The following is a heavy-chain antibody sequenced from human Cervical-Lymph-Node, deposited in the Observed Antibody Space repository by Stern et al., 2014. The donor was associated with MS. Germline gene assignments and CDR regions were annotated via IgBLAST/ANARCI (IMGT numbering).Heavy chain of an antibody. V-gene: IGHV1-3*01. CDR2: INGGNCNT. D-gene: IGHD5-18*01. J-gene: IGHJ4*02. Sequence: QVQLGQSGAEVKKPGASVKVSCKASGYTFTDYSMHWVRQAPGQRLEWMGWINGGNCNTKYSQKFQGRVTITRDTSASTAYMELSSLTSDDTAVYYCTRNTGLVSIDYWGQGTLVTVSS. CDR3: TRNTGLVSIDY. CDR1: GYTFTDYS.